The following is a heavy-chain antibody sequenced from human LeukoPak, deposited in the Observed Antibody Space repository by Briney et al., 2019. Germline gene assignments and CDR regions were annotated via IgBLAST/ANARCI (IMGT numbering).Heavy chain of an antibody. Sequence: SETLSLTCTVSGGSISSYYWSWIRQPPGKGLEWIGYIYYSGSTNYNPSLKSRVTISVDTSKNQFSLKLSSVTAADTAIYYCARDRGYSSSWGGLDLWGQGTLVTVSS. CDR1: GGSISSYY. V-gene: IGHV4-59*12. CDR2: IYYSGST. CDR3: ARDRGYSSSWGGLDL. J-gene: IGHJ4*02. D-gene: IGHD6-13*01.